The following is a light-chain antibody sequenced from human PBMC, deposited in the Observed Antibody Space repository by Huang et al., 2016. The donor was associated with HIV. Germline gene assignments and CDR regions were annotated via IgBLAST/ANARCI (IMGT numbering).Light chain of an antibody. CDR2: GAS. V-gene: IGKV3-20*01. J-gene: IGKJ4*01. Sequence: EIVLTQSPGTLSLSQGERATLSCRASQSVSSSYLDWYQQKSGQAPRLLIYGASSRATGIPDMFSGSGSGTVFTLTISRLEPEDFAVYYCQQYGSSPLTFGGGTRVEIK. CDR1: QSVSSSY. CDR3: QQYGSSPLT.